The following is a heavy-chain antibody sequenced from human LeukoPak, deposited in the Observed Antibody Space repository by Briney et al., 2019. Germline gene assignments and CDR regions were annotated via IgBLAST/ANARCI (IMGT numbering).Heavy chain of an antibody. D-gene: IGHD1-7*01. J-gene: IGHJ6*03. V-gene: IGHV4-34*01. CDR3: ARGVRGSTSWNSYYNYFYLDV. Sequence: GSLRLSCAASGFTFNRYWMSWIRQPPGKGLEWIGEINHSGSTNYNPSLKSRVTISIDTSKNQFSLKLSSVTVADTAVYYCARGVRGSTSWNSYYNYFYLDVWGKGTTVTVSS. CDR1: GFTFNRYW. CDR2: INHSGST.